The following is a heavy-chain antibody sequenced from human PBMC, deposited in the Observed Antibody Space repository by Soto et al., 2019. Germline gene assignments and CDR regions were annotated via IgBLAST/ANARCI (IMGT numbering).Heavy chain of an antibody. CDR2: ISSSSSYI. V-gene: IGHV3-21*01. J-gene: IGHJ6*02. D-gene: IGHD4-17*01. CDR3: ARDSYGGNLSRRGYYYYGMDV. Sequence: LILSCAASGFTFSSYSMNWVRQAPGKGLEWVSSISSSSSYIYYTDSVKGRFTISRDNAKNSLYLQMNSLRAEDTAVYYCARDSYGGNLSRRGYYYYGMDVWGQGTTVTVSS. CDR1: GFTFSSYS.